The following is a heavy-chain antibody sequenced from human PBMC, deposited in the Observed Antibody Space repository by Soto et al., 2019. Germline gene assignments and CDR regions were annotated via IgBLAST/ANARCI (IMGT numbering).Heavy chain of an antibody. V-gene: IGHV1-18*01. CDR3: ARGRGPGVPVVVVAARYYYYGMDV. Sequence: QVQLEQSGAEVKKPGASVKVSCKASGYTFTSYGISWVRQAPGQGLEWMGWISAYNGNTNYAQKLQGRVTMTTDTSTSTAYMELRSLRSDDTAVYYCARGRGPGVPVVVVAARYYYYGMDVWGQGTTVTVSS. CDR2: ISAYNGNT. D-gene: IGHD2-15*01. CDR1: GYTFTSYG. J-gene: IGHJ6*02.